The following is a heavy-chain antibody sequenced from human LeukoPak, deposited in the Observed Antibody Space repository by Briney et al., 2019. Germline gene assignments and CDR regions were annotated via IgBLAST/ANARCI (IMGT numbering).Heavy chain of an antibody. CDR2: VSTGSNYI. CDR3: AREPIAAAGNRWFDP. J-gene: IGHJ5*02. D-gene: IGHD6-13*01. V-gene: IGHV3-21*01. Sequence: GGSLRLSRTASGFTFSSYSLNWVRQAPWKGLEWVSSVSTGSNYIYYADSVKGRFTISRDNDKNSLYLQMNSLRAEDTAVYYCAREPIAAAGNRWFDPWGQGTLVTVSS. CDR1: GFTFSSYS.